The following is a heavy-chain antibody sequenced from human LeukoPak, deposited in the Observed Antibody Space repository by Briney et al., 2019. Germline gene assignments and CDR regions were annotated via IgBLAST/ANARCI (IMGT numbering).Heavy chain of an antibody. Sequence: ASVKVSCKVSGYTLTELSMHWVRQAPGKGLEWMGGFDPEDGEIIYAQKFQGRVTMTEDTSTDTAYMELSSLRSDDTAVYYCATESPRRQYYYDPNWFDPWGQGTLVTVSS. CDR3: ATESPRRQYYYDPNWFDP. D-gene: IGHD3-22*01. J-gene: IGHJ5*02. CDR1: GYTLTELS. V-gene: IGHV1-24*01. CDR2: FDPEDGEI.